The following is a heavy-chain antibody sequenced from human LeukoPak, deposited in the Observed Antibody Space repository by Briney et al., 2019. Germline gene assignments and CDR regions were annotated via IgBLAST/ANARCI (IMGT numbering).Heavy chain of an antibody. CDR2: ISYDGSNK. V-gene: IGHV3-30-3*01. CDR1: GFTFSSYA. J-gene: IGHJ4*02. Sequence: PGRSLRLSCAASGFTFSSYAMHWVRQAPGKGLEWVAVISYDGSNKYYADSVKGRFTISRDNSKNTLYLQMNSLRAEDTAVYYCARNGGPGARDCYKHVDYWGQGTLVTVSS. D-gene: IGHD5-24*01. CDR3: ARNGGPGARDCYKHVDY.